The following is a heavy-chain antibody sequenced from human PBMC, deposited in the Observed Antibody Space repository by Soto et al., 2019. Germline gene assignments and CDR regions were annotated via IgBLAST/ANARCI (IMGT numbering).Heavy chain of an antibody. CDR1: GGSISSGPYS. CDR2: FYYSGST. D-gene: IGHD2-8*01. J-gene: IGHJ6*02. Sequence: SETLSLTCTASGGSISSGPYSWGWIRQHPGKALEWIGTFYYSGSTRYNPSLESRVTISVDTSKNQFSLRVTSVTAADTAVYYCVRLRGYCTIIGCNGDYALDVWGQGTTVTVSS. CDR3: VRLRGYCTIIGCNGDYALDV. V-gene: IGHV4-39*01.